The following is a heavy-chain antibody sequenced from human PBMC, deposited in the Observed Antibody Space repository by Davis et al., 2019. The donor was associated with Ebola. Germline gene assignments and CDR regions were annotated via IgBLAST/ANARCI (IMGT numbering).Heavy chain of an antibody. CDR2: ISSDSDYI. V-gene: IGHV3-21*01. CDR3: AREMPEMATITRWGPVDY. CDR1: GFTFSTYS. Sequence: PGGSLRLSCAASGFTFSTYSMSWVRQAPGKGLEWDSSISSDSDYIYYADSAKGRFTISRDNAKNSLYLQMNSLRAEDTAVYYCAREMPEMATITRWGPVDYWGQGTLVTVSS. J-gene: IGHJ4*02. D-gene: IGHD5-24*01.